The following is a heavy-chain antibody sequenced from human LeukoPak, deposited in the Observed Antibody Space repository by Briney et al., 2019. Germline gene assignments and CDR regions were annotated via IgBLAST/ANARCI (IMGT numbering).Heavy chain of an antibody. CDR2: ISAYNGNT. CDR3: ARGIDFDWLLFLDY. Sequence: GASVKVSCKASGYTFTGYYMHWVRQAPGQGLEWMGWISAYNGNTNYAQKLQGRVTMTTDTSTSTAYMELRSLRSDDTAVYYCARGIDFDWLLFLDYWGQGTLVTVSS. CDR1: GYTFTGYY. D-gene: IGHD3-9*01. J-gene: IGHJ4*02. V-gene: IGHV1-18*04.